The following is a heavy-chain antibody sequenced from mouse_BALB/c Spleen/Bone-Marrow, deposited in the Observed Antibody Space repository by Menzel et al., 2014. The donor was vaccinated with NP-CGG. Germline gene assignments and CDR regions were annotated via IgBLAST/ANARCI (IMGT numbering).Heavy chain of an antibody. CDR1: GFTFSSNG. CDR2: INTNGGNT. J-gene: IGHJ2*01. Sequence: EVMLVESGGGLVQPGGSLKLSCAASGFTFSSNGMSWVRQTPDKRLELVATINTNGGNTYYPDSVKGRFTISRDNAKNTLYLQMSSLKSEDTAMYYCARGLDYWGQGTTLTVSS. CDR3: ARGLDY. V-gene: IGHV5-6-3*01.